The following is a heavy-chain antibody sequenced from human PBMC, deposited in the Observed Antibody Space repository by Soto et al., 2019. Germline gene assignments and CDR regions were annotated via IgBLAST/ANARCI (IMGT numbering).Heavy chain of an antibody. CDR2: INHSGST. J-gene: IGHJ4*02. CDR1: GGSFSGYY. Sequence: SETLSLTCAVSGGSFSGYYWSWIRQPPGKGLEWIGEINHSGSTNYNPSLKSRVTISVDTSKNQFSLKLSSVTAADTAVYYCASGRRPIAAQPHFVYRGQGPLVTVSP. D-gene: IGHD6-13*01. V-gene: IGHV4-34*01. CDR3: ASGRRPIAAQPHFVY.